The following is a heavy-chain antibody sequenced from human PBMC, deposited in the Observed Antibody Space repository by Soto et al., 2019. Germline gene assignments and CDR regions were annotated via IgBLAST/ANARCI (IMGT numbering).Heavy chain of an antibody. V-gene: IGHV1-69*18. Sequence: QVQLVQSGAELKKPGSSVKVSCSASGVTFSSYAFTWVRQAPGQGLEWMGNIIPVFRTSNYAQGLQGRLTISADESTNTIYMELSGLRSEDRAVYFCAKEGSWDGGGGESWGQGTLVIVSS. D-gene: IGHD3-16*01. CDR1: GVTFSSYA. J-gene: IGHJ4*02. CDR3: AKEGSWDGGGGES. CDR2: IIPVFRTS.